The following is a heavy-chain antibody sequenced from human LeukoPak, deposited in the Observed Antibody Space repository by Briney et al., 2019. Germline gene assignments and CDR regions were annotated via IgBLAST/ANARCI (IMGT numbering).Heavy chain of an antibody. Sequence: PGGSLRLSCAASAFTFSSYGMHWVRQAPGKGLEWVAVISYDGSDKYYADSVKGRFTISRDNSKNTLYLQMNSLRAEDTAVYYCAKRRGLELLYYYYMDVWGKGTTVTVSS. J-gene: IGHJ6*03. V-gene: IGHV3-30*18. CDR3: AKRRGLELLYYYYMDV. CDR2: ISYDGSDK. CDR1: AFTFSSYG. D-gene: IGHD1-7*01.